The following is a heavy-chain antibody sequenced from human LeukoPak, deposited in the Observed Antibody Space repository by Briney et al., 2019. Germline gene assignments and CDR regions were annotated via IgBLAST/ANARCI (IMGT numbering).Heavy chain of an antibody. CDR3: AIDVAAAGGFDP. D-gene: IGHD2-2*01. J-gene: IGHJ5*02. CDR2: ISGSGGST. V-gene: IGHV3-23*01. Sequence: GESLRLSCTASGFTFSNFWMGWVRQAPGKGLEWVSGISGSGGSTYYADSVKGRFTISRENSKNTLYLQMNSLRAEDTAVYYCAIDVAAAGGFDPWGQGTLVTVSS. CDR1: GFTFSNFW.